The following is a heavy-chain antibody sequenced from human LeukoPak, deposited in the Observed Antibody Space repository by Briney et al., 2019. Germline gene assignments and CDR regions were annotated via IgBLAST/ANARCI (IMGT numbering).Heavy chain of an antibody. J-gene: IGHJ3*02. V-gene: IGHV3-53*01. CDR2: IYSGGST. Sequence: GGSLRLSCAASEFSVGSNYMTWVRQAPGKGLEWVSLIYSGGSTYYADSVKGRFTISRDNSKNTLYLQMNSLRAEDTAVYYCARGIAVVVASGGAFDIWGQGTMVTVSS. CDR3: ARGIAVVVASGGAFDI. D-gene: IGHD2-15*01. CDR1: EFSVGSNY.